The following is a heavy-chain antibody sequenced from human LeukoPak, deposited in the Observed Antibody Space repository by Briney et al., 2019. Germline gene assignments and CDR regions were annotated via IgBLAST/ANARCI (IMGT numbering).Heavy chain of an antibody. Sequence: SQTLSLTCTVSGGSISSGSYYWSWIRQPAGTGLEWIGRIYTSGSTNYNPSLKSRVTISVDTSKNQFSLKLSSVTAADTAVYYCARGVTYYDILTGASTYYYYMDVWGKGTTVTISS. CDR2: IYTSGST. CDR1: GGSISSGSYY. V-gene: IGHV4-61*02. J-gene: IGHJ6*03. CDR3: ARGVTYYDILTGASTYYYYMDV. D-gene: IGHD3-9*01.